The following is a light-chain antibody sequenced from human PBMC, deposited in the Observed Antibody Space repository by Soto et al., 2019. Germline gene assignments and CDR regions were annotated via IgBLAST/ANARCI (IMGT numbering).Light chain of an antibody. CDR3: QQYGNSPYT. CDR1: QSVSSNY. V-gene: IGKV3-20*01. Sequence: EIVLTQSPGTLSLSPGERATLSCRASQSVSSNYLAWYQQKPGQAPRLLIYVASSRATGIPDRFSGSGSGKDFTLTISRLEPEDFAVYYCQQYGNSPYTFGQGTKLEIK. CDR2: VAS. J-gene: IGKJ2*01.